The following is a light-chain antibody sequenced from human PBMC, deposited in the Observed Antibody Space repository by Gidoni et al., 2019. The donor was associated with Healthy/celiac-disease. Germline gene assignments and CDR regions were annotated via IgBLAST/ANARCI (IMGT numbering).Light chain of an antibody. V-gene: IGKV1-5*03. CDR3: QQLGT. CDR1: QSISSW. CDR2: KAS. Sequence: QMTQSPSTLSASVGDRVTITCRASQSISSWLAWYQQKPGKAPKLLIYKASSLESGVPSRFSGSGSGTEFTLTISSLQPDDFATYYCQQLGTFGQGTKVEIK. J-gene: IGKJ1*01.